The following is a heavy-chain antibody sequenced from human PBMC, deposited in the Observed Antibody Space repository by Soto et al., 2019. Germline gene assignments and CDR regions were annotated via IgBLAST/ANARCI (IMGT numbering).Heavy chain of an antibody. CDR1: GFTFGDYA. Sequence: PGGSLRLSCTASGFTFGDYAMSWFRQAPGKGQEWVGFIRSKAYGGTTEYAASVKGRFTISRDDSKSIAYLQMNSLKTEDTAVYYCTARRPYYDILTGRYYYGMDVWGQGTTVTVSS. J-gene: IGHJ6*02. D-gene: IGHD3-9*01. CDR3: TARRPYYDILTGRYYYGMDV. CDR2: IRSKAYGGTT. V-gene: IGHV3-49*03.